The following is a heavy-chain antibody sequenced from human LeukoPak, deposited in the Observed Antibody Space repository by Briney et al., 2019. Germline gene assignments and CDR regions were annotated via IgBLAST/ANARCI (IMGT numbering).Heavy chain of an antibody. V-gene: IGHV1-18*01. CDR1: GYTFTSYG. J-gene: IGHJ4*02. D-gene: IGHD3-22*01. CDR3: ASPPMDYDTTKPY. Sequence: GSVSPSCKASGYTFTSYGISWVRQAPGQGLEWMGWISAYNGNTNYAQKLQGRVTMTTDTSTSTAYMELRSLRSDDTAVYHCASPPMDYDTTKPYWGQGTVVTVSS. CDR2: ISAYNGNT.